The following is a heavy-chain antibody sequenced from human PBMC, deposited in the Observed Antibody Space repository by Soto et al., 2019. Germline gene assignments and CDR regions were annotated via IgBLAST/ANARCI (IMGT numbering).Heavy chain of an antibody. CDR2: IYYSGTT. J-gene: IGHJ4*02. Sequence: QVQLQESGPGLVKPSQTLSLTCTVSGGSISSGGYYWSWIRQHPGKGLEWIGYIYYSGTTYDNPSLKSRVTISVDTSKNQFSLRLSSVTAADTAVYHCARMATVTTCFDYWGQGTLVTVSS. CDR3: ARMATVTTCFDY. CDR1: GGSISSGGYY. D-gene: IGHD4-17*01. V-gene: IGHV4-31*03.